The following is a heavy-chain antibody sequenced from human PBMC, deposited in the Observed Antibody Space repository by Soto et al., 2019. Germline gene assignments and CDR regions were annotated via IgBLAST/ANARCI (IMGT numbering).Heavy chain of an antibody. CDR3: ARARSRSAYYYGMDV. CDR1: GGTFSSYG. V-gene: IGHV1-69*12. Sequence: QVQLVQSGAEVKKPGSSVKVSCKASGGTFSSYGISWVRQAPGQGLEWMGGIIPIFGTANYAQKFQGRVTMTADESTSTAYMELSSLRSEDTAVYYCARARSRSAYYYGMDVWGQGTTVTVSS. J-gene: IGHJ6*02. D-gene: IGHD6-6*01. CDR2: IIPIFGTA.